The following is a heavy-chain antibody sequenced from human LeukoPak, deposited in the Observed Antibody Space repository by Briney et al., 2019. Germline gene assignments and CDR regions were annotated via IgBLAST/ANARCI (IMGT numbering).Heavy chain of an antibody. CDR2: ISPNNGNT. CDR3: ARGLPIVSRSWYPFDP. D-gene: IGHD6-13*01. Sequence: GASVKVSCTASGYVFSNFGINWVRQAPGQGLEWMAWISPNNGNTDFAQNFQDRVTMTTDTSTSTVYMELRSLRSDDTAVYYCARGLPIVSRSWYPFDPWGQGTLVTVSS. V-gene: IGHV1-18*01. J-gene: IGHJ5*02. CDR1: GYVFSNFG.